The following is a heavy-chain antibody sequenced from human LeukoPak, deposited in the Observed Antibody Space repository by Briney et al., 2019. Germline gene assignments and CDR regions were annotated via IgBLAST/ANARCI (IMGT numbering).Heavy chain of an antibody. V-gene: IGHV3-30-3*01. CDR1: GFTFSSYA. Sequence: GGSLRLSCAASGFTFSSYAMHWVRQAPGKGLEWVAVISYDGSNKYYADSVKGRFTISRDNSKNTLYLQMNSLRAEDTALYYCAKDGSRSYSSVIDYWGQGTLVTVSS. CDR3: AKDGSRSYSSVIDY. D-gene: IGHD6-25*01. CDR2: ISYDGSNK. J-gene: IGHJ4*02.